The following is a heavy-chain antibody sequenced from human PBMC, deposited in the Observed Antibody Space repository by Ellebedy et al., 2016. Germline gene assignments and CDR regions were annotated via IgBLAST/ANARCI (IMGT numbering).Heavy chain of an antibody. J-gene: IGHJ4*02. CDR3: AKDRTGGWSFDY. V-gene: IGHV3-30*02. Sequence: YADSVRGRFTISRDNSKNTLYLQMNSLRSEDTAVYYCAKDRTGGWSFDYWGQGTLVTVSS. D-gene: IGHD6-19*01.